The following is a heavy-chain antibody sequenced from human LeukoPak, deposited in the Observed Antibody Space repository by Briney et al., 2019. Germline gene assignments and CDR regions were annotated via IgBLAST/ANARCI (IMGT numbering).Heavy chain of an antibody. D-gene: IGHD2-21*02. CDR2: ISGSGGST. J-gene: IGHJ3*02. V-gene: IGHV3-23*01. Sequence: GGSLRLSCAASGFTFSSYAMSWVRQAPGKGLEWVSAISGSGGSTYYADSVKGRFTISRDNSKNTLYLQMNSLRAEDTAVYYCAKDPIAYCGGDCHDAFDIWGQGTVVTVSS. CDR1: GFTFSSYA. CDR3: AKDPIAYCGGDCHDAFDI.